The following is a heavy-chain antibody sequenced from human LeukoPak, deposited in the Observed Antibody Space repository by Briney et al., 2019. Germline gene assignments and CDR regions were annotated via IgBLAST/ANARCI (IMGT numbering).Heavy chain of an antibody. Sequence: LRLSCAASGFTFSSYAMSWIRQHPGKGLEWIGYIYYSGSTYYNPSLKSRVTISVDTSKNQFSLKLSSVTAADTAVYYCARGRTSSWFDPWGQGTLVTVSS. J-gene: IGHJ5*02. CDR1: GFTFSSYA. CDR3: ARGRTSSWFDP. V-gene: IGHV4-31*02. CDR2: IYYSGST.